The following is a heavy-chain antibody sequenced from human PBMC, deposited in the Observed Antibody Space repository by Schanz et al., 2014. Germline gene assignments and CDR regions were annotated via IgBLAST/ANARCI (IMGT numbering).Heavy chain of an antibody. CDR1: GFTFSSYA. Sequence: VHLLESGGGLVQPGGSLRLSCAASGFTFSSYAMSWVRQAPGKGLEWVAVIWYDGSNKYYADSVKGRFTISRDNSKNTLYLQMNSLRVEDTAVYFCVSQTGSPNYWGQGTLVTVSS. CDR2: IWYDGSNK. V-gene: IGHV3-33*08. CDR3: VSQTGSPNY. J-gene: IGHJ4*02. D-gene: IGHD6-13*01.